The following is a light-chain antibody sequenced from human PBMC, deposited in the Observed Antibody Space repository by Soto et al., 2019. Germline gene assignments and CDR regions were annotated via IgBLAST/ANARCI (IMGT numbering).Light chain of an antibody. CDR1: QSISTY. CDR3: QQSYHNPFT. V-gene: IGKV1-39*01. CDR2: GAS. Sequence: DIQMTQSPSSLSASVGDRVTITCRASQSISTYLNWYQQKPGKAPKLLIYGASSLQSGVPPRFSGSGSGTDFTLTIGSLQPEDFATYYCQQSYHNPFTFGGGTKVEIK. J-gene: IGKJ4*01.